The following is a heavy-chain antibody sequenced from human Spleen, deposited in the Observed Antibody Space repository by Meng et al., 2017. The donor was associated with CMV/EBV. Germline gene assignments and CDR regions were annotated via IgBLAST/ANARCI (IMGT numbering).Heavy chain of an antibody. V-gene: IGHV4-61*01. Sequence: VSGAAVSSGSDDWTWIRQSPGKGLEWIAYVFASGSTNYNPSLKSRVTISVDTSKNQFSLKLNSVTAADTAVYYCVRGGYLGNYGYFDCWAREPWSPSPQ. CDR2: VFASGST. CDR1: GAAVSSGSDD. D-gene: IGHD2-15*01. CDR3: VRGGYLGNYGYFDC. J-gene: IGHJ4*02.